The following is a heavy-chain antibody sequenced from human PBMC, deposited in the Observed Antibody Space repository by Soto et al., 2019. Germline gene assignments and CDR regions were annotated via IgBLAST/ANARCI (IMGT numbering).Heavy chain of an antibody. Sequence: QVQLVHSGAEVKKPGASVKVSCKASGYTFTSYAMHWVRQAPGQRLEWMGWINAGNGNTKYSQKFQGRVTITRDTSASTAYMELSSLRSEDTAVYYCARAHLWDYYSSSSGYFQHWGQGTLVTVSS. CDR2: INAGNGNT. CDR1: GYTFTSYA. V-gene: IGHV1-3*01. CDR3: ARAHLWDYYSSSSGYFQH. J-gene: IGHJ1*01. D-gene: IGHD6-6*01.